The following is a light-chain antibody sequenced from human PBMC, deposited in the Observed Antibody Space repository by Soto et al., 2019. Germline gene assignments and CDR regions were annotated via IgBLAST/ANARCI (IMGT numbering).Light chain of an antibody. J-gene: IGKJ2*01. CDR2: AAS. CDR3: QQYGSSPQT. Sequence: EIVLTQSPGTLSLSPGERATLSCRASQSISTYLAWYQQKPGQPPRLVIYAASSRATGIPDRFSGSGSGTDFTLTISRLEPDDFVVYYCQQYGSSPQTFGQGTKVEI. CDR1: QSISTY. V-gene: IGKV3-20*01.